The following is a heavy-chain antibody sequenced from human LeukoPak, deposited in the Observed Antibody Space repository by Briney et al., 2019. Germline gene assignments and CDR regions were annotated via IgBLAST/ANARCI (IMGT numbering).Heavy chain of an antibody. J-gene: IGHJ3*02. CDR1: GFSFSNYW. V-gene: IGHV3-7*01. D-gene: IGHD3-3*01. Sequence: GGSLRLSCAASGFSFSNYWMSWVRQAPGKGLEWVGHAKQDGSETYYVDSVKGRFTVSRDNAKNSLFLQVNSLRVEDTAMYYCARDLPSSGYWYRDAFDIWGRGTMVTGSS. CDR2: AKQDGSET. CDR3: ARDLPSSGYWYRDAFDI.